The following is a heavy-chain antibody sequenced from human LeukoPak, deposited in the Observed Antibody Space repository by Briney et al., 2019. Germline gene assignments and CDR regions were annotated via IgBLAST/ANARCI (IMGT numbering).Heavy chain of an antibody. Sequence: PGGSLRLSCAASGFTFSSYSINWVRQAPGKGLEWVSSISGSSTYIYYGDSVKGRFTISRDDAKNSVHLLMSSLRAEDTAVYYCAREGGTGWYYFDFWGRGALVTVSS. J-gene: IGHJ4*02. D-gene: IGHD6-19*01. V-gene: IGHV3-21*01. CDR1: GFTFSSYS. CDR2: ISGSSTYI. CDR3: AREGGTGWYYFDF.